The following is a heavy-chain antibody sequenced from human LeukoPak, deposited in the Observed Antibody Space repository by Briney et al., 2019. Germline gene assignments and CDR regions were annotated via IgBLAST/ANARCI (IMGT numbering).Heavy chain of an antibody. Sequence: PGGSLRLSCAASGFTFNIYAMTWVRQAPGKGLEWVSTISGSGAGTYYADSVKGRFTISRDNSKKTLYLQMNSLRAEDTAVYYCARGGSGSYYYYYGMDVWGQGTTVTVSS. CDR1: GFTFNIYA. CDR2: ISGSGAGT. D-gene: IGHD1-26*01. V-gene: IGHV3-23*01. CDR3: ARGGSGSYYYYYGMDV. J-gene: IGHJ6*02.